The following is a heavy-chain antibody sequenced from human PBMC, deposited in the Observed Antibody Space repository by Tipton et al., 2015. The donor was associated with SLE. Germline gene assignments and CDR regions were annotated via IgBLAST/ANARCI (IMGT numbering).Heavy chain of an antibody. D-gene: IGHD1-1*01. Sequence: TLSLTCTVSGDSISSGYYWGWIRQPPGKGLEWIGSIYHSGSTYYNPSLKSRVTISVDTSKNQFSLKLSSVTAADTAVYYCARAGRAWNLFDYWGQGTLVTVSS. CDR3: ARAGRAWNLFDY. CDR1: GDSISSGYY. J-gene: IGHJ4*02. CDR2: IYHSGST. V-gene: IGHV4-38-2*02.